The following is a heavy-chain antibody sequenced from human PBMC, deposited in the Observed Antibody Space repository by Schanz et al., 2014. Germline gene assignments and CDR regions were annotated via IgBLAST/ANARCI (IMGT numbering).Heavy chain of an antibody. D-gene: IGHD3-22*01. Sequence: EVQLLESGGGLVQPGESLRVSCAASGFTFNSYAMSWVRQAPGRGLEWVSGISSSGGTTHYADSVEGRFTISRVNSKNTLYLRMKGLRAEDTAVYYCAKGRRGYFDSSGSYWGTFDFWGQGTLDSVSS. J-gene: IGHJ4*02. CDR1: GFTFNSYA. CDR3: AKGRRGYFDSSGSYWGTFDF. CDR2: ISSSGGTT. V-gene: IGHV3-23*01.